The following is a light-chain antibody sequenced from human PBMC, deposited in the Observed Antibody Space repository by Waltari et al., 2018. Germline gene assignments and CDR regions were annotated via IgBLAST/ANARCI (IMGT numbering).Light chain of an antibody. Sequence: DIVMHPSPESLAVSLGARATINCKPSQSLLSSSNNKNYLAWSQQKPGQPPKLLIYCVSTRESGVPDRFSGSGSGTDFSLTISSLQAXDVAVYYCHQYYSAPLTFGGGTKVEIK. CDR3: HQYYSAPLT. CDR2: CVS. CDR1: QSLLSSSNNKNY. V-gene: IGKV4-1*01. J-gene: IGKJ4*01.